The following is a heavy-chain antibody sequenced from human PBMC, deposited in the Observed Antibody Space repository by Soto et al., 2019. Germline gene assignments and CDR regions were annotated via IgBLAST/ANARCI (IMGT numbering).Heavy chain of an antibody. CDR3: AHSLGYCSGGSCYSGSSLGWFDH. J-gene: IGHJ5*02. CDR2: IYWDDDK. D-gene: IGHD2-15*01. CDR1: GFSLSTSGVG. Sequence: QITLKESGPTLVKPTQTLTLTCTFSGFSLSTSGVGVGWIRQPPGKALEWLALIYWDDDKRYSPSLKSRLTITKDTSKNQVVLTMTNMDPVDTATYYCAHSLGYCSGGSCYSGSSLGWFDHWGQGTLVTVSS. V-gene: IGHV2-5*02.